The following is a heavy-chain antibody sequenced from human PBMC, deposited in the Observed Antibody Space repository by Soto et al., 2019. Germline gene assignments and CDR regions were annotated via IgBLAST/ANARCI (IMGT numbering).Heavy chain of an antibody. J-gene: IGHJ5*02. Sequence: QVQLQESGPGLVKPSQTLSLTCTVSVDSISSANNYWSWIRQPPGEGLEWIGFISYSGTTSYSPSIKSRLAISLDTSKNQFSLSLTSVTAADTAVYYCARGRGYSYGLDPWGQGTLVTVSS. D-gene: IGHD5-12*01. CDR2: ISYSGTT. V-gene: IGHV4-30-4*01. CDR3: ARGRGYSYGLDP. CDR1: VDSISSANNY.